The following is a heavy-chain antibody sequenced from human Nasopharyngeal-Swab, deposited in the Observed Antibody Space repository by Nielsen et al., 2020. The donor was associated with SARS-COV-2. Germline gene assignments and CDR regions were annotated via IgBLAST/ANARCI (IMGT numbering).Heavy chain of an antibody. CDR3: AWAEAPNPYYYYGMDV. CDR2: IIPIFGTA. Sequence: WVRQAPGQGLEWVGGIIPIFGTANYAQKFQGRVTITADKSTGTAYMELSSLRSEDTAVYYCAWAEAPNPYYYYGMDVWGQGTTVTVSS. J-gene: IGHJ6*02. D-gene: IGHD2-8*01. V-gene: IGHV1-69*06.